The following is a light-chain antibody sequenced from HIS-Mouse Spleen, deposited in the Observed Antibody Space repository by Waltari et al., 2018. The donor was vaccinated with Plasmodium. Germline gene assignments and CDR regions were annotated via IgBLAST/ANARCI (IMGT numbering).Light chain of an antibody. Sequence: QSALTQPRSVSGSPGQSVTISCTGTSSDVGGYNYVSWYQQHPGKAPKPMIDDVSKRTPGVPDRFAGSKSGNTASLTISGLQAEDEADYYCCSYAGSYTYVFGTGTKVTVL. CDR1: SSDVGGYNY. J-gene: IGLJ1*01. CDR2: DVS. V-gene: IGLV2-11*01. CDR3: CSYAGSYTYV.